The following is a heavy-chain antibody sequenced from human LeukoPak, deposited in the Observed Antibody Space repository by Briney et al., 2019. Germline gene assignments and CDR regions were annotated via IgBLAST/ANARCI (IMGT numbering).Heavy chain of an antibody. CDR1: GGSISSYY. V-gene: IGHV4-59*01. D-gene: IGHD3-16*02. CDR3: ARGFGLRLGELSFSSPNPDY. Sequence: SETLSLTCTVSGGSISSYYWSWLRQPPGKGLEWIGYIYYSGSTNYNPSLKSRVTISVDTSKNQSSLKLSSVTAADTAVYYCARGFGLRLGELSFSSPNPDYWGQGTLVTVSS. J-gene: IGHJ4*02. CDR2: IYYSGST.